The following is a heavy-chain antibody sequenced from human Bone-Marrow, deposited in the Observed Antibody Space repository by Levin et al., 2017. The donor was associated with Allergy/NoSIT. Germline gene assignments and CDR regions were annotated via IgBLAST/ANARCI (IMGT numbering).Heavy chain of an antibody. CDR2: IYYSGST. CDR3: ARDKHIVVVTAPRRHDYYGMDV. V-gene: IGHV4-31*03. CDR1: GGSISSGGYY. J-gene: IGHJ6*02. D-gene: IGHD2-21*02. Sequence: TLSLTCTVSGGSISSGGYYWSWIRQHPGKGLEWIGYIYYSGSTYYNPSLKSRVTISVDTSKNQFSLKLSSVTAADTAVYYCARDKHIVVVTAPRRHDYYGMDVWGQGTTVTVSS.